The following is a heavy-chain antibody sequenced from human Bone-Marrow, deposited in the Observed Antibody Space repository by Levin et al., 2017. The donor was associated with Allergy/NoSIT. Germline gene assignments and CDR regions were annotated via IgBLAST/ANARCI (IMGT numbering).Heavy chain of an antibody. D-gene: IGHD3-10*01. Sequence: SGPTLVKPTQTLTLTCNFSGFSLSTLGMGVGWIRQPPGKALEWLGLIYWDDEKRYSPSLRCRLTITKDTSKNQVVLTITNMHPVDTATYFCAHRPYSSGGVDYFDYWGQGTLVTVSS. J-gene: IGHJ4*02. V-gene: IGHV2-5*02. CDR2: IYWDDEK. CDR3: AHRPYSSGGVDYFDY. CDR1: GFSLSTLGMG.